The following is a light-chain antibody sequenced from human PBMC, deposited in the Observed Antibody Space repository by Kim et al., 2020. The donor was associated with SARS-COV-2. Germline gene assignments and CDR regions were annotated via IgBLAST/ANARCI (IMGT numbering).Light chain of an antibody. V-gene: IGLV3-1*01. CDR1: KLGDKY. J-gene: IGLJ1*01. CDR2: QDS. CDR3: QAWDSSTLYV. Sequence: SYELNQPPSVSVSPGQTASITCSGDKLGDKYACWYQQKPGQSPVLVIYQDSKRPSGIPERFSGSNSGNTATLTISGTQAMDEADYYCQAWDSSTLYVFGTGTKVTVL.